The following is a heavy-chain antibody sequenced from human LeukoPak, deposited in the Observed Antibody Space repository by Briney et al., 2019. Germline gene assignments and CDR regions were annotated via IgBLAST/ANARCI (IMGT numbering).Heavy chain of an antibody. CDR3: ARARYDILTGYLFDY. CDR2: ISYDGSNK. Sequence: GGSLRLSCAASGFTFSSYAMHWVRQAPGKGLEWVAVISYDGSNKYYADSVKGRFTISRDNSKNTLYLQMNSLRAEDTAVYYCARARYDILTGYLFDYWGQGTLVTVSS. V-gene: IGHV3-30-3*01. D-gene: IGHD3-9*01. CDR1: GFTFSSYA. J-gene: IGHJ4*02.